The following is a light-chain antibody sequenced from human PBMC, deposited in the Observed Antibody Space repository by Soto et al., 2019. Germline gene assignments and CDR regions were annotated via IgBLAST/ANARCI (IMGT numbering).Light chain of an antibody. J-gene: IGKJ2*01. CDR3: QNYSSAPNA. CDR1: QGISTF. Sequence: DIQMTQSPSSLSASVGDRVTITCRASQGISTFVAWYQQKPGKVPALLIYEASTLQSGVPSRFSGRGSGTDFTLTISRLQPEDVATYFCQNYSSAPNAFGQGTKVEIK. CDR2: EAS. V-gene: IGKV1-27*01.